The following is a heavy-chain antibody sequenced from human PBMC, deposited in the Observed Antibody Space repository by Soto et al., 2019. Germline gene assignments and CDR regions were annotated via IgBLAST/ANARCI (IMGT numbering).Heavy chain of an antibody. Sequence: QVQLQESGPGLVKPSETLSLTCTVSGGSISSYYWSWIRQPPGKGLEWIGYIYYSGSTNYNPPLRRRVTISVDTSKNQSALKLSSVTASDTAVYYCVSSSLDGDMNWFDPWGQGTLVTVSS. CDR3: VSSSLDGDMNWFDP. CDR1: GGSISSYY. D-gene: IGHD4-17*01. V-gene: IGHV4-59*08. J-gene: IGHJ5*02. CDR2: IYYSGST.